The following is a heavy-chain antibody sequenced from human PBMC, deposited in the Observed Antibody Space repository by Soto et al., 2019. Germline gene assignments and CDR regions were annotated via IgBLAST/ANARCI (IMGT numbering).Heavy chain of an antibody. J-gene: IGHJ4*02. CDR2: ISYDGSNK. CDR3: ARVYGNYAGADY. Sequence: QVQLVESGGGVVQPGRSLRLSCAASGFTFSSYAMHWVRQAPGKGLEWVAVISYDGSNKYYADSVKGRFIISRDNSKNRLYLQMNSLRAEDTAVYYCARVYGNYAGADYWGQGTLVTVSS. CDR1: GFTFSSYA. D-gene: IGHD4-17*01. V-gene: IGHV3-30-3*01.